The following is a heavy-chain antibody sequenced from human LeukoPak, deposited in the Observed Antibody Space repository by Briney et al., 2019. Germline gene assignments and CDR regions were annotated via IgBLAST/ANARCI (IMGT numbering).Heavy chain of an antibody. Sequence: SLRLSCAASGFTFSSYGMHWVRQAPGKGLEWVAAISYDGSNKYYADSVKGRFTISRDNSKNTLYLQMNSLRAEDTAVYYCAKDPEYSYGPPHYYYYGMDVWGQGTTVTVSS. J-gene: IGHJ6*02. D-gene: IGHD5-18*01. CDR3: AKDPEYSYGPPHYYYYGMDV. CDR1: GFTFSSYG. V-gene: IGHV3-30*18. CDR2: ISYDGSNK.